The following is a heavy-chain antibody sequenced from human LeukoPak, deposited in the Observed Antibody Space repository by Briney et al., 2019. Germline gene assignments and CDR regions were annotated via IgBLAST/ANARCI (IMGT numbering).Heavy chain of an antibody. V-gene: IGHV3-23*01. CDR1: GFTFSSSA. CDR3: AKVFRSGDLFVSDY. Sequence: PGGSLRLSCAASGFTFSSSAMSWVRQVPGKGLEWVSGISASGGSTYYADSVKGRFTISRDNSKNTLYLQMSSLRAEDTAVYYCAKVFRSGDLFVSDYWGQGTLVTVSS. J-gene: IGHJ4*02. D-gene: IGHD2-21*02. CDR2: ISASGGST.